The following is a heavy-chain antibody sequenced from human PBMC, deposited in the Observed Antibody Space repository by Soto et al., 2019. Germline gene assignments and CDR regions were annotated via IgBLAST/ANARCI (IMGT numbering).Heavy chain of an antibody. D-gene: IGHD3-9*01. Sequence: ASVKVSCKXSGYTFTSYYMHWVRQAPGQGLEWMGIINPSGGSTSYAQKFQGRVTMTRDTSTSTVYIELSSLRSEDTAVYYCARDYDILTGYSYFDYWGQGTLVTVSS. CDR3: ARDYDILTGYSYFDY. V-gene: IGHV1-46*01. CDR1: GYTFTSYY. J-gene: IGHJ4*02. CDR2: INPSGGST.